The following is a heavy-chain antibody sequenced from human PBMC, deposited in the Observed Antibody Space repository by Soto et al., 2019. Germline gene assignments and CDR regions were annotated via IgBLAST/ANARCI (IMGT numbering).Heavy chain of an antibody. Sequence: SVEVSCRASGGTFSNYAIDWVRQAPGQGLEWMGGLIAIFGAASYAQRFQGRITITAHEPTSPAYMQLRSLRSEDTAPYYCPRPVHYDTSGHYYFYWRQRTLVTVSS. CDR3: PRPVHYDTSGHYYFY. V-gene: IGHV1-69*13. CDR1: GGTFSNYA. J-gene: IGHJ4*02. CDR2: LIAIFGAA. D-gene: IGHD3-22*01.